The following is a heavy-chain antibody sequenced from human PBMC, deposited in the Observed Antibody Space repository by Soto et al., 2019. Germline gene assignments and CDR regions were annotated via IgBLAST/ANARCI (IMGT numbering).Heavy chain of an antibody. J-gene: IGHJ6*02. CDR3: ARPDEGGYSSDHHYYYALDL. V-gene: IGHV1-69*01. Sequence: QVQLLQSGAEVMKPGSSVKVSCRVSGGNFRRYSVSWVRQAPGQGLEWVGGIVPIFGTTNYAQRFRERVTISADETTGTAYMELTTLTSDDTAIYYCARPDEGGYSSDHHYYYALDLWGQGTAVTVTS. CDR1: GGNFRRYS. CDR2: IVPIFGTT. D-gene: IGHD2-21*01.